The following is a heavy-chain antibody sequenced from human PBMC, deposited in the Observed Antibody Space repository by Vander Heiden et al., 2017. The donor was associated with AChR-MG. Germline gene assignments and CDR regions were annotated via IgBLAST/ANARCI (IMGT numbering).Heavy chain of an antibody. V-gene: IGHV3-30-3*01. CDR1: GFTFSSYA. CDR3: ARDLRGGSDY. Sequence: QVQLVESGGGVVQPGRSLRLSCAASGFTFSSYAMHWVRQAPGKGLEGVAVISYDGSNKYYADSVKGRFTISRDNSKNTLYLQMNSLRAEDTAVYYCARDLRGGSDYWGQGTLVTVSS. CDR2: ISYDGSNK. D-gene: IGHD1-26*01. J-gene: IGHJ4*02.